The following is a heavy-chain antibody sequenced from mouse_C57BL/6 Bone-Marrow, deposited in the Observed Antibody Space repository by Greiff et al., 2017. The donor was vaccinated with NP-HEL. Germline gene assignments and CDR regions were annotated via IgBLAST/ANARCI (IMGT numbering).Heavy chain of an antibody. CDR2: IDPSDSET. CDR3: ARTPYGYAMDY. V-gene: IGHV1-52*01. CDR1: GYTFTSYW. D-gene: IGHD5-5*01. Sequence: QVQLQQPGAELVRPGSSVKLSCKASGYTFTSYWMHWVKQRPIQGLEWIGNIDPSDSETHYNQKFKDKATLTVDKSSSTAYMQLSSLTSEDSAVYYCARTPYGYAMDYWGQGTSVTVSS. J-gene: IGHJ4*01.